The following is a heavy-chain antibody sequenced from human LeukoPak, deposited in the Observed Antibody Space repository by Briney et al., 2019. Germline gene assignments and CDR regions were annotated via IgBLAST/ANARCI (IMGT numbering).Heavy chain of an antibody. D-gene: IGHD2-15*01. CDR3: VRGKTVVAGTESYYYYGMDV. Sequence: PGGSLRLSCAASGFTVNSNYMSWVRQAPGQGLEWVSVIYSASITYHAVSVKGRFTISRDNSKNTVYLQMNSLRAEDTAVYYCVRGKTVVAGTESYYYYGMDVWGQGTTVTVSS. J-gene: IGHJ6*02. V-gene: IGHV3-66*01. CDR2: IYSASIT. CDR1: GFTVNSNY.